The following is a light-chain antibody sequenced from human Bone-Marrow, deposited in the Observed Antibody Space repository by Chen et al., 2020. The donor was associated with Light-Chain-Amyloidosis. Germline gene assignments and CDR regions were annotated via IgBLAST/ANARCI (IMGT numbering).Light chain of an antibody. CDR2: DDS. J-gene: IGLJ3*02. CDR3: QVWDRSSDRPV. Sequence: SYVLTQPSSVSVAPGQTATNACEGNNIGSTSVHWYQQTPGQAPLLVVYDDSDRPSGIPERLSGSNSGNTATLTISRVEAGDEADYYCQVWDRSSDRPVFGGGTKLTVL. CDR1: NIGSTS. V-gene: IGLV3-21*02.